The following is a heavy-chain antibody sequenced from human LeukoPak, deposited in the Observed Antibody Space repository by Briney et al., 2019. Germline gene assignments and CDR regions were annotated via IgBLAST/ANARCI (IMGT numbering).Heavy chain of an antibody. D-gene: IGHD2-21*02. CDR2: IYHSGST. Sequence: SGTLSLTCTVSGGSISSGGYYWSWIRQPPGKGLEWIGYIYHSGSTYYNPSLKSRVTISVDRSKNQFSLKLSSVTAADTAVYYCASLLTIVVVTAIRWGQGTLVTVSS. CDR1: GGSISSGGYY. V-gene: IGHV4-30-2*01. CDR3: ASLLTIVVVTAIR. J-gene: IGHJ4*02.